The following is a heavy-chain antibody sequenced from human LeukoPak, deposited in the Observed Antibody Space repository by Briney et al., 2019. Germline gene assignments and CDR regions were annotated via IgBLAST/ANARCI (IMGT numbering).Heavy chain of an antibody. V-gene: IGHV3-11*01. Sequence: PGGPLRLSCAASGFTFSYYYMIGIRHAPGKGREEVSYISNSGSTIHYADPVKGRLTISRDKAKNSLYLQMNSLRADGTALYYFERDSGVVVLAEYMDVWGKGTTVTVSS. CDR2: ISNSGSTI. CDR3: ERDSGVVVLAEYMDV. CDR1: GFTFSYYY. J-gene: IGHJ6*03. D-gene: IGHD2-2*01.